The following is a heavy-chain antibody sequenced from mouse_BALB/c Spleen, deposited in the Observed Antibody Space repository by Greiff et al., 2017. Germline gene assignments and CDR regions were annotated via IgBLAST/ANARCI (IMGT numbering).Heavy chain of an antibody. J-gene: IGHJ2*01. CDR1: GFTFSSYG. Sequence: DVKLVESGGGLVQPGGSLKLSCAASGFTFSSYGMSWVRQTPDKRLELVATINSNGGSTYYPDSVKGRFTISRDNAKNTLYLQMSSLKSEDTAMYYCARVFLLWLRRDSYYFDYWGEGTTLTVSS. CDR2: INSNGGST. CDR3: ARVFLLWLRRDSYYFDY. V-gene: IGHV5-6-3*01. D-gene: IGHD2-2*01.